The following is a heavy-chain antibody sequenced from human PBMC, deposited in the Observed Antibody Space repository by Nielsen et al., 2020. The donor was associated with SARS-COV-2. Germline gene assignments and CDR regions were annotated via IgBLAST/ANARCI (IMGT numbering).Heavy chain of an antibody. CDR1: GFTFSRYT. Sequence: GESLKISCAASGFTFSRYTMNWVRQAPGKGLEWVSSITSSSSYIYYADSVKGRFPITRDNDKNSLYLQMNSLRAEDPAVYYCARDGLTDSYYGMDVWGQGTTVTVSS. CDR3: ARDGLTDSYYGMDV. V-gene: IGHV3-21*01. J-gene: IGHJ6*02. D-gene: IGHD3-22*01. CDR2: ITSSSSYI.